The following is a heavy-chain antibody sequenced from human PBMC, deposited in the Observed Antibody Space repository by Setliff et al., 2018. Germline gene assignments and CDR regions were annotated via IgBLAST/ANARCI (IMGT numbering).Heavy chain of an antibody. CDR3: ARVRVVVIGNYYYYYGMDV. V-gene: IGHV4-39*01. D-gene: IGHD2-15*01. CDR1: GGSISSSSYY. Sequence: SETLSLTCTVSGGSISSSSYYWGWIRQPPGKGLEWIGSIYYSGSTYYNPSLKSRVTISVDTSKNQFSLKLSSVTAAYTAVYYCARVRVVVIGNYYYYYGMDVWGQGTTVTVSS. J-gene: IGHJ6*02. CDR2: IYYSGST.